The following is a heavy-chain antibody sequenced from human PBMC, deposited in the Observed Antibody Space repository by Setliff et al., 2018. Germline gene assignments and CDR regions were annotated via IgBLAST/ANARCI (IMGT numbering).Heavy chain of an antibody. Sequence: ASVKVSCKASGYSFTKNAIHWVRQAPGQRLEWMGWINPGSGNTKYSQTFQGRVTITRDTSASTAYMELTSLKSEDTAFYYCARAPSVELVTIRTNSWFTYWGQGTLVTVSS. J-gene: IGHJ4*02. V-gene: IGHV1-3*01. D-gene: IGHD5-18*01. CDR1: GYSFTKNA. CDR3: ARAPSVELVTIRTNSWFTY. CDR2: INPGSGNT.